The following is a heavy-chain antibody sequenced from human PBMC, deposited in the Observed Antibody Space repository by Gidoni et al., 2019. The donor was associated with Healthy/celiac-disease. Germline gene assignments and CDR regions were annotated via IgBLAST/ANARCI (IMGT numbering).Heavy chain of an antibody. CDR3: AKEDCVGDCYAEFDY. Sequence: VQLLESGGGLVQPGGSLRLSCEASGFTFSSYAMRWVRQAPGKGLEWFSAISGSGGSTYYADSVKGRFTISGDNSKNTLYLQMNSLRAEDTAVYYCAKEDCVGDCYAEFDYWGQGTLVTVSS. V-gene: IGHV3-23*01. CDR2: ISGSGGST. CDR1: GFTFSSYA. J-gene: IGHJ4*02. D-gene: IGHD2-21*02.